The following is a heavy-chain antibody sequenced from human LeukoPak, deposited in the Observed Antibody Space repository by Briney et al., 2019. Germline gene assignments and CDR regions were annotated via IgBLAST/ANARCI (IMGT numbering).Heavy chain of an antibody. J-gene: IGHJ4*02. CDR1: GFSFSDHY. V-gene: IGHV3-72*01. CDR2: SRDKGNSYTT. D-gene: IGHD6-13*01. CDR3: TRLVKASRDFDY. Sequence: GGSLRLSCADSGFSFSDHYIDWVRQAPGKGLEWVGRSRDKGNSYTTAYAASVRGRFTISRDDSKNSVYLQMNNLKIEDTAVYYCTRLVKASRDFDYWGQGALVTVSS.